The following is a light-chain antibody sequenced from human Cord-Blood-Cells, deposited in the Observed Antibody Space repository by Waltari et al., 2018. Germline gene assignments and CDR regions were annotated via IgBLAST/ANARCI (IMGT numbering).Light chain of an antibody. CDR3: CSYAGSSTS. V-gene: IGLV2-23*01. CDR2: EGS. J-gene: IGLJ3*02. CDR1: SSDVGSYNL. Sequence: QSALTQPASVSGSPGQSITISCTGTSSDVGSYNLVSGYQQHPGKAPKLMIYEGSKRPSGVSNRFSGSKSGNTASLTISGRQAEDEADYYCCSYAGSSTSFGGGTKLTVL.